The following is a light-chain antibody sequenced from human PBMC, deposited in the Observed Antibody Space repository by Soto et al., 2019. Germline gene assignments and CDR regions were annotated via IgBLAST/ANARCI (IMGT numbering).Light chain of an antibody. V-gene: IGLV1-40*01. Sequence: VLRQPPSVSGAPGQRVTISCTGSSSNIGAGYDVHWYQQLPGTAPKLLIYGNSNRPSGVPDRFSGSKSGTSASLAITGLQAEDEADYYCQSYDSSLSGFYVFGTGTKVTVL. J-gene: IGLJ1*01. CDR1: SSNIGAGYD. CDR3: QSYDSSLSGFYV. CDR2: GNS.